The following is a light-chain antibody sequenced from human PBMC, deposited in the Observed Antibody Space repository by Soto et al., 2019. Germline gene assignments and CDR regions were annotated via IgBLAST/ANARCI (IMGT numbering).Light chain of an antibody. CDR1: SSDIGGYNY. V-gene: IGLV2-14*01. J-gene: IGLJ1*01. CDR3: SSYTSGATLYV. Sequence: QSALTQPAPVSGSPGQSITISCTGTSSDIGGYNYVSWYQQHPGKAPKLMIYGVTNRPSGVSNRFSGSKSGNTASLTISGLQAEDEADYYCSSYTSGATLYVFGTGTKVTVL. CDR2: GVT.